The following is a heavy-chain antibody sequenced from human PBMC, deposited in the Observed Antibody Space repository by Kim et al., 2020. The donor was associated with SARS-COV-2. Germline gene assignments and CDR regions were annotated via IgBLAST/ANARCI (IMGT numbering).Heavy chain of an antibody. CDR3: ARMDYFYYYYMDV. CDR1: GYTFNTYG. V-gene: IGHV1-18*01. CDR2: INVYSNNT. J-gene: IGHJ6*03. Sequence: ASVKVSCKASGYTFNTYGITWVRQAPGQGLEWMGWINVYSNNTYYEEKFQGRVTMTTDTSTSTAYMELRSLRPADAAVYYCARMDYFYYYYMDVWGKGTTVPVSS.